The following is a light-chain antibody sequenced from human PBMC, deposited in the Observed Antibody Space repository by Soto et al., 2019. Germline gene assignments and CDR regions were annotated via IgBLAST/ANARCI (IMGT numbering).Light chain of an antibody. CDR3: KQYDSSSPP. CDR1: QNISVW. V-gene: IGKV1-5*01. CDR2: DAS. J-gene: IGKJ2*01. Sequence: DIQMTQSPSTLSASVGDGVTITCRASQNISVWLAWYQQRPGKAPKFLIYDASNLETGVSSRFSGSGSGTEFTLTIRSLQPDDFATYYCKQYDSSSPPFGQGTKLEIK.